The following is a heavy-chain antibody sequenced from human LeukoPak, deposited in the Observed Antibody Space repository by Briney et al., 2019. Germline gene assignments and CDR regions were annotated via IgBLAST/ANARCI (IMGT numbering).Heavy chain of an antibody. Sequence: SETLSLTCTVSGVSISSGDYYWRWVRQPPGKGLEWIGYIYYSGSTYYNPSLKSRFTISVDTSKNQFSLKLSSVTAADTAVYYCARVGDYGGNQNFDYWGQGTLVTVSS. D-gene: IGHD4-23*01. CDR3: ARVGDYGGNQNFDY. CDR2: IYYSGST. CDR1: GVSISSGDYY. J-gene: IGHJ4*02. V-gene: IGHV4-30-4*01.